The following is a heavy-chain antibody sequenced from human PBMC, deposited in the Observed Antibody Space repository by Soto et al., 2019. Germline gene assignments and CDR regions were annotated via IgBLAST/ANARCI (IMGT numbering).Heavy chain of an antibody. Sequence: TSETLSLTCTVSGGSLSSGCYYWSWIRQHPGKGLEWIGYIYYSGSTYYNPSLKSRVTISVDTSKNQFSLKLSSVTAADTAVYYCERVCIAARPLRFSNWFDPWGQGTLVTVSS. CDR1: GGSLSSGCYY. CDR2: IYYSGST. J-gene: IGHJ5*02. V-gene: IGHV4-31*03. CDR3: ERVCIAARPLRFSNWFDP. D-gene: IGHD6-6*01.